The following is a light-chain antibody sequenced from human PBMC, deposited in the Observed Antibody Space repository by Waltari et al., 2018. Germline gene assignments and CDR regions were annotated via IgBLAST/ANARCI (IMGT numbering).Light chain of an antibody. CDR2: DAS. J-gene: IGKJ5*01. CDR1: QRVYTY. CDR3: QQRSNWPIT. Sequence: PGERATLSCRASQRVYTYLAWYQQKLGQSPRLLIYDASKRATGIPARFSGSGSGTDFTLTISSLEPDDFALYYCQQRSNWPITFGQGTRLEI. V-gene: IGKV3-11*01.